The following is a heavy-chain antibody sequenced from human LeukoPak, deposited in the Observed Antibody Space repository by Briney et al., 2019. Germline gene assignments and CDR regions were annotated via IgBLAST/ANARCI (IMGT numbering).Heavy chain of an antibody. D-gene: IGHD1-7*01. CDR3: ARESEDWNYDY. Sequence: GGSLRLSCAASGFTFSSYEMNWVRQAPGKGLEWVSSISSSSSYIYYADSVKGRFTISRDNVKNSLYLQMNSLRAEDTAVYYCARESEDWNYDYWGQGTLVTVSS. V-gene: IGHV3-21*01. CDR2: ISSSSSYI. CDR1: GFTFSSYE. J-gene: IGHJ4*02.